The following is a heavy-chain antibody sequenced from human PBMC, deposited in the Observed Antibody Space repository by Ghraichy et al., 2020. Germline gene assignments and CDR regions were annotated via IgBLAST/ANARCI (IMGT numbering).Heavy chain of an antibody. Sequence: SQTLSLTCAVYGGSFSDYYWSWIRQPPGKGLEWIGEINHSGSTNYNPSLKSRVTISVDTSKNQFALKLSSVTAADTAVYYCARGRYSSSRGWAFDIWGQGTMVTVSS. J-gene: IGHJ3*02. V-gene: IGHV4-34*01. CDR2: INHSGST. CDR1: GGSFSDYY. D-gene: IGHD6-13*01. CDR3: ARGRYSSSRGWAFDI.